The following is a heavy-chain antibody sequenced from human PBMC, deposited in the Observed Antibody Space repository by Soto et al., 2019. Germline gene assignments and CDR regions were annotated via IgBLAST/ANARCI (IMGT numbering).Heavy chain of an antibody. Sequence: EVQLLESGGGLVQPGGSLRLACVTSGFSFSTYAMTWVRQAPGKGLEWVSTFNGNGGGTYYADSVKGRFTISRDNSKNTLYLQMDSLRAEDTATYYCAKDNSLHWFDPWGQGTLVTVSS. V-gene: IGHV3-23*01. CDR1: GFSFSTYA. J-gene: IGHJ5*02. CDR2: FNGNGGGT. D-gene: IGHD2-15*01. CDR3: AKDNSLHWFDP.